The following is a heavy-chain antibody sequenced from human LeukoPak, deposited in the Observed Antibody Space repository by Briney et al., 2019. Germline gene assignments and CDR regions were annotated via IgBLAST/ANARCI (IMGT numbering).Heavy chain of an antibody. V-gene: IGHV1-2*02. Sequence: GASVKVSCKASGYTFTSYAMNWVRQAPGQGLEWMGWINPNSGGTNYAQKFQGRVTMTRDTSISTAYMELSRLRSDDTAVYYCARVPYYYDSSGYYSREDAFDIWGQGTMVTVSS. CDR2: INPNSGGT. J-gene: IGHJ3*02. D-gene: IGHD3-22*01. CDR1: GYTFTSYA. CDR3: ARVPYYYDSSGYYSREDAFDI.